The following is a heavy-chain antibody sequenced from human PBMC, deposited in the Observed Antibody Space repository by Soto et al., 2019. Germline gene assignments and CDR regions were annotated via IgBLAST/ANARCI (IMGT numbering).Heavy chain of an antibody. CDR1: GGSISGYY. J-gene: IGHJ4*02. CDR2: IYYSGST. CDR3: ARGDKYYYGSGSSSYFDY. Sequence: SETLSLTCTVSGGSISGYYWSWIRQPPGKGLEWIGYIYYSGSTNYNPSLKSRVTISVDTSKNQFSLRLSSVTAADTAVYYCARGDKYYYGSGSSSYFDYWGQGTLVTVSS. D-gene: IGHD3-10*01. V-gene: IGHV4-59*01.